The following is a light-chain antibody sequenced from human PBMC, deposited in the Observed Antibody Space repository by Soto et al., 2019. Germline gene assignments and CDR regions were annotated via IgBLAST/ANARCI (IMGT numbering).Light chain of an antibody. V-gene: IGLV2-14*01. CDR3: CSYTSSYTRV. CDR1: SSDVGGYNY. J-gene: IGLJ1*01. CDR2: DVT. Sequence: QSVLTQPASVSGSPGQSITISCTGTSSDVGGYNYVSWYQQRPGTAPKLMIYDVTTRPSGVSDRFSGSKSGNTASLTISGLQAEDEADYYCCSYTSSYTRVFGTGTKVTVL.